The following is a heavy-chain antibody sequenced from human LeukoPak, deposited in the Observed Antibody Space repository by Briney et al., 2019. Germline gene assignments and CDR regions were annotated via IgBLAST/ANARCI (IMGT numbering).Heavy chain of an antibody. V-gene: IGHV1-2*04. CDR3: ARPGYGDTPPRY. CDR1: GYTFTGYY. CDR2: INPNSGGT. J-gene: IGHJ4*02. D-gene: IGHD4-17*01. Sequence: ASVKVSCKASGYTFTGYYMHWVRQAPGQGLEWMGWINPNSGGTNYAQKFQGWVTMTRDTSISTAYMELSRLRSEDTAVYYCARPGYGDTPPRYWGQGTLVTVSS.